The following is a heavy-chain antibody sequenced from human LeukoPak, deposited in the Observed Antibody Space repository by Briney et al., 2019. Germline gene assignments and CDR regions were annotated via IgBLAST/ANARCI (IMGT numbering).Heavy chain of an antibody. V-gene: IGHV4-4*07. CDR2: TYTSGRT. CDR1: GDSINSYY. J-gene: IGHJ6*02. Sequence: PSETLSLTCTVYGDSINSYYWSWIRQPAGKGLEWIGSTYTSGRTNYNPSLKRRVTMSVDTPKNQFSLKLSSVTAADTAVYYCARVGIGAAANYGMDVWGQGTTVTVSS. D-gene: IGHD6-13*01. CDR3: ARVGIGAAANYGMDV.